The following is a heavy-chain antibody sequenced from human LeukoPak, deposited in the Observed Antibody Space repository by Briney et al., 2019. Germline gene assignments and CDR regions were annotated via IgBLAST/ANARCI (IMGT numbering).Heavy chain of an antibody. Sequence: PGGSLRLSCAASGFTFSSYSMNWVRQAPGKGLEWVSSISSSSSYIYYADSVKGRFTISRDNAKNPLYLQMNSLRAEDTAVYYCARGVGIAVAGVFDYWGQGTLVTVSS. CDR1: GFTFSSYS. CDR2: ISSSSSYI. CDR3: ARGVGIAVAGVFDY. J-gene: IGHJ4*02. V-gene: IGHV3-21*01. D-gene: IGHD6-19*01.